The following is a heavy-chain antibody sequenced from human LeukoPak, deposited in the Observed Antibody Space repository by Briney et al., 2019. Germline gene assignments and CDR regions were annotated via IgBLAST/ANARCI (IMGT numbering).Heavy chain of an antibody. CDR1: GFTFSDYY. J-gene: IGHJ6*02. V-gene: IGHV3-11*01. CDR2: ISSSGSTI. Sequence: GGSLRLSCAASGFTFSDYYMSWIRQAPGKGLEWVSYISSSGSTIYYADSVKGRFTISRDNAKNSLYLQMNSLGAEDTAVYYCARDLPITMIVAQYSGGMDVWGQGTTVTVSS. D-gene: IGHD3-22*01. CDR3: ARDLPITMIVAQYSGGMDV.